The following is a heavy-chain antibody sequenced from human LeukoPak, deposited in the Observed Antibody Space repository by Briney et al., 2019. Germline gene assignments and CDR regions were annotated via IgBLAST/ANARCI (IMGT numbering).Heavy chain of an antibody. D-gene: IGHD3-9*01. J-gene: IGHJ4*02. CDR1: GGTFSSYA. CDR3: AREGATVFDWYRRYLDY. CDR2: IIPIFGTA. Sequence: SSVKVSCKASGGTFSSYAISWVRQAPGQGLEWMGGIIPIFGTANYAQKFQGRVTITTDESTSTAYMELSSLRSEDTAVYYCAREGATVFDWYRRYLDYWGQGTLVTVSS. V-gene: IGHV1-69*05.